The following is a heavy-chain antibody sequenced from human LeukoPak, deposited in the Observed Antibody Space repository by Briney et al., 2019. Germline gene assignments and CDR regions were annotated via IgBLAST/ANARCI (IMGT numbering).Heavy chain of an antibody. V-gene: IGHV4-59*12. CDR3: ARRPADIVVVPAAVTNWFDP. Sequence: SETLTLTCTVSGGSISSYYWSWIRQPPGKGLEWIGYIYYSGSTNYNPSLKSRVTISVDTSKNQFSLKLSSVTAADTAVYYCARRPADIVVVPAAVTNWFDPRGQGTLVTVSS. J-gene: IGHJ5*02. D-gene: IGHD2-2*01. CDR2: IYYSGST. CDR1: GGSISSYY.